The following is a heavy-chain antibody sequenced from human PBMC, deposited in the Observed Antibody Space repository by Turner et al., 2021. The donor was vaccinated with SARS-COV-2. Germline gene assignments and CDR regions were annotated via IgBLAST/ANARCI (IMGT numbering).Heavy chain of an antibody. CDR3: ARAGGDPPRYFQH. D-gene: IGHD2-21*02. V-gene: IGHV4-39*01. CDR1: GGSISSSSYY. J-gene: IGHJ1*01. Sequence: QLQLQESGPGLVKPSETLSLTCTVAGGSISSSSYYWGWIRQAPGKGLEWIGSIYYSGSTYYNPSLKSRVTISVDTSKNPFYLKLSSVTAADTAVYYCARAGGDPPRYFQHWGQGTLVTVSS. CDR2: IYYSGST.